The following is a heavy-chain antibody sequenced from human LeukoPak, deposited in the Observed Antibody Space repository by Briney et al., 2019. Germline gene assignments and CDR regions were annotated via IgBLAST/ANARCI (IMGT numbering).Heavy chain of an antibody. J-gene: IGHJ3*02. D-gene: IGHD1-26*01. CDR1: GFTFSSYG. Sequence: GGSLRLSCAASGFTFSSYGMHWVRQAPGKGLEWVAVISYDGSNKYYADSVKGRFTISRDNSKNTLYLQMNSLRAEDTAVYYCAKPQGGDNDAFDIWGQGTMVTVSS. CDR3: AKPQGGDNDAFDI. V-gene: IGHV3-30*18. CDR2: ISYDGSNK.